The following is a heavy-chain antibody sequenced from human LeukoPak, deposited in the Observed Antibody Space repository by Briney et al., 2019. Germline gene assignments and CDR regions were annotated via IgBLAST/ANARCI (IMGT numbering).Heavy chain of an antibody. CDR3: ASRSSSGWYDHGAFDI. V-gene: IGHV4-38-2*02. D-gene: IGHD6-19*01. CDR1: GYSISSGYY. J-gene: IGHJ3*02. Sequence: PSETLSLTCTVSGYSISSGYYWGWIRQPPGKGLEWIGSIYHSGSTYCNPSLKSRVTISVDTSKNQFSLKLSSVTAADTAVYYCASRSSSGWYDHGAFDIWGQGTMVTVSS. CDR2: IYHSGST.